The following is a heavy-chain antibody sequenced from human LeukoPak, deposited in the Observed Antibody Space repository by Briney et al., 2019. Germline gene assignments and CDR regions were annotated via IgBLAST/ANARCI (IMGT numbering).Heavy chain of an antibody. D-gene: IGHD3-22*01. Sequence: PGGSLRLSCAASGFTFSSYAMHWVRQAPGKGLEWVAVISYDGSNKYYADSVKGRFTISRDTSKNTLYLQMNSLRAEDTAVYYCARDPYYDSSGYYSVPYYYFDYWGQGTLVTVSS. CDR1: GFTFSSYA. CDR3: ARDPYYDSSGYYSVPYYYFDY. CDR2: ISYDGSNK. V-gene: IGHV3-30-3*01. J-gene: IGHJ4*02.